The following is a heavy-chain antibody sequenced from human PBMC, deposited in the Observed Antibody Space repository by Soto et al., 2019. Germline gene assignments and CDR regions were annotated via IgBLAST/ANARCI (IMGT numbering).Heavy chain of an antibody. J-gene: IGHJ6*02. D-gene: IGHD4-17*01. Sequence: EVQLLESGGGLVQPGGSLRLSCAASGFTFSSYAMSWVRQAPGKGLEWVSAISGSGGSTYYADSVKGRFTISRDNSKTTLYLQMNSLRAEDTAVFYCAKDSIYAVTMDYYYYGMDVWGQGTTVTVSS. CDR2: ISGSGGST. V-gene: IGHV3-23*01. CDR3: AKDSIYAVTMDYYYYGMDV. CDR1: GFTFSSYA.